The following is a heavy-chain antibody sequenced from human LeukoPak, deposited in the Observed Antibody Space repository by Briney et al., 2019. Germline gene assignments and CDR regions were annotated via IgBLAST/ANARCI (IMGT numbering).Heavy chain of an antibody. CDR1: GFTFSNYA. D-gene: IGHD2-15*01. CDR2: ISGSGDST. J-gene: IGHJ4*02. V-gene: IGHV3-23*01. Sequence: GGSLRLSCAASGFTFSNYAMNWVRQAPGKGLEWVSVISGSGDSTYYADSVKGRFTISRDNSKNTLYLQMSSLRAEYTAVYYCAKGRSSGGSCVNYWGQGPLLTVSS. CDR3: AKGRSSGGSCVNY.